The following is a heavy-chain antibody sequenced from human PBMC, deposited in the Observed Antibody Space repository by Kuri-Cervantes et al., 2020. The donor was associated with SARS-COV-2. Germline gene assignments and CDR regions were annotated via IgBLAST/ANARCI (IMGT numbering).Heavy chain of an antibody. CDR1: GGAINTYNW. Sequence: GSLRLSCVVSGGAINTYNWWTWVRQPPGKGLQWIGEIFHDGSTKFNPSLSLKGRVTMSLDKSKNQFSLKLTSVTAADTAVYYCVRESTYTFDIWGQGTLVTVSS. J-gene: IGHJ3*02. CDR2: IFHDGST. D-gene: IGHD2-2*02. V-gene: IGHV4-4*02. CDR3: VRESTYTFDI.